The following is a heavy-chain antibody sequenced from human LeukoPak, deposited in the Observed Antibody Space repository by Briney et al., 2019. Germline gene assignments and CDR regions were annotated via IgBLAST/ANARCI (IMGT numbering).Heavy chain of an antibody. D-gene: IGHD5-12*01. J-gene: IGHJ4*02. CDR1: GGSISSYY. V-gene: IGHV4-4*09. CDR2: IYTSGST. Sequence: SETLSLTCTVSGGSISSYYWSWIRQPPGKGLEWIGYIYTSGSTNYNPSLKSRVTISVDTSKNQFSLKLSSVTAADTAVYYCARTPLEYSGYKFDYWGQGTLVTVSS. CDR3: ARTPLEYSGYKFDY.